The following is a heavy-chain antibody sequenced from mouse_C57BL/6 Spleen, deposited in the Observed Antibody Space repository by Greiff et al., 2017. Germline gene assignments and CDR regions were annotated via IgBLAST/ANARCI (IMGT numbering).Heavy chain of an antibody. CDR3: ARGYYGSSDRGTYYAMDY. Sequence: EVQLQQSGPELVKPGASVKISCKASGYSFTDYNMNWVKQSNGKSLEWIGVINPNYGTTSYNQKFKGKATLTVDQSSSTAYIQLNSLTSEDSAVYYCARGYYGSSDRGTYYAMDYWGQGTSVTVSS. CDR1: GYSFTDYN. J-gene: IGHJ4*01. D-gene: IGHD1-1*01. V-gene: IGHV1-39*01. CDR2: INPNYGTT.